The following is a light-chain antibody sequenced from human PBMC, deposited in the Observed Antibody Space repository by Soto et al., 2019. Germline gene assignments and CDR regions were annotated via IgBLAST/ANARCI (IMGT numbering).Light chain of an antibody. J-gene: IGKJ1*01. CDR1: QNINRF. CDR3: QQSYNSPPT. V-gene: IGKV1-39*01. Sequence: DIQMTQSPSSLSASVGDRVTLICRSSQNINRFLNWYQQKQGKAPNLLIYGVSSLQTGVPSRFSGSGSGTNFTLTISSHQSADFATYFCQQSYNSPPTFGQGTKVEIK. CDR2: GVS.